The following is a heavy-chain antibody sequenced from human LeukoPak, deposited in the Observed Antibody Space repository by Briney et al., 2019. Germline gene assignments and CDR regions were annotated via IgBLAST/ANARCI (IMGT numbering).Heavy chain of an antibody. Sequence: SETLSLTCAVYGGSFSGYYWSWIRQPPGKGLEWIGEINHSGSTNYNPSLKSRVTISVDTSKNQFSLKLSSVTAADTAVYYCARLIVGVPSGDYWGQGTLVTVSS. CDR2: INHSGST. D-gene: IGHD1-26*01. V-gene: IGHV4-34*01. CDR1: GGSFSGYY. J-gene: IGHJ4*02. CDR3: ARLIVGVPSGDY.